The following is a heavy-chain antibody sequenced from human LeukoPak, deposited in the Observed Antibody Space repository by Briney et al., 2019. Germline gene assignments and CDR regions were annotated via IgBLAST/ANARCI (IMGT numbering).Heavy chain of an antibody. D-gene: IGHD1-1*01. CDR2: ISAYNGNT. J-gene: IGHJ6*02. V-gene: IGHV1-18*01. Sequence: ASVKVSCKASGYTFTSYGISWVRQAPGQGLEWMGWISAYNGNTNYAQKLQGRVTMTPDTSTSTAYMELRSLRSDDTAVYYCARDGGWKYYYGMDVWGQGTTVTVSS. CDR1: GYTFTSYG. CDR3: ARDGGWKYYYGMDV.